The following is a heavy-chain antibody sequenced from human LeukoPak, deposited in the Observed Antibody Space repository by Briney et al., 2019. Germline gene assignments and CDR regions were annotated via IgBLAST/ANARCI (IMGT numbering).Heavy chain of an antibody. CDR3: AKEIAAIGSPLLDY. D-gene: IGHD6-13*01. J-gene: IGHJ4*02. V-gene: IGHV3-23*01. CDR1: EFSFSTYA. CDR2: IRDSGEST. Sequence: GGSLRLSCAASEFSFSTYAMSWVRQAPGKGLEWVAGIRDSGESTFYRDSVKGRFTISRDNSKNMLYLQMNSLRAEDTAIYYCAKEIAAIGSPLLDYWGQGVLVTVSS.